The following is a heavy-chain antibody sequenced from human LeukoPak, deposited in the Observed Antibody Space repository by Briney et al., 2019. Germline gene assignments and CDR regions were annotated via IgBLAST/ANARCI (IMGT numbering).Heavy chain of an antibody. CDR2: IRRRAYGGAA. V-gene: IGHV3-49*04. J-gene: IGHJ4*02. CDR1: GFAFDDSA. Sequence: GGSLRLSCTTSGFAFDDSAMSWVRQPAGKGLEWVGFIRRRAYGGAAEYAASVKGRFIISRDDSKGIDYLQMNSLKTEDTAVYYCSRNGLVDFDYWGQGSRVIVSP. CDR3: SRNGLVDFDY.